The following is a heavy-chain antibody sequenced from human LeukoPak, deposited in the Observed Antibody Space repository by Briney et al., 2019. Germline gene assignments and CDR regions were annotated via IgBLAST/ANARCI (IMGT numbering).Heavy chain of an antibody. CDR3: AKDVFYSSGYYFDY. CDR1: GFTFDDYA. CDR2: ISWNSGSI. J-gene: IGHJ4*02. V-gene: IGHV3-9*01. D-gene: IGHD3-22*01. Sequence: GGSLRLSCAASGFTFDDYAMHWVRQAPGKGLEWVSGISWNSGSIGYADSVKGRFTISRDNAKNSLYLQMNSLRAEDTALYYCAKDVFYSSGYYFDYWGQGTLVIVSS.